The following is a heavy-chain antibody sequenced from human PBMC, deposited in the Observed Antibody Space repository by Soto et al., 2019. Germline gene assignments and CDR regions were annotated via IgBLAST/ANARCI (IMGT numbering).Heavy chain of an antibody. CDR1: GYTFTSYG. CDR2: ISAYSGNT. D-gene: IGHD3-22*01. CDR3: ARVWGVTMIVVGPFDI. J-gene: IGHJ3*02. Sequence: ASVKVSCKASGYTFTSYGISWVRQAPGQGLEWMGWISAYSGNTNYAQKLQGRVTMTTDTSTSTAYMDLRSLRSEDTAVYYCARVWGVTMIVVGPFDIWGQGTMVTVSS. V-gene: IGHV1-18*01.